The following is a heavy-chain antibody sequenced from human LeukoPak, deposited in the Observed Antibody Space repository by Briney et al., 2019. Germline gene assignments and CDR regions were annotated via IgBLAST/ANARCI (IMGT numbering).Heavy chain of an antibody. CDR3: ARARWAMVRGVIITYYFDY. CDR1: GGSISSSSYY. J-gene: IGHJ4*02. V-gene: IGHV4-39*07. Sequence: SETLSLTCTVSGGSISSSSYYWGWIRQPPGKGLEWIGSIYYSGSTYYNPSLKSRVTISVDTSKNQFSLKLSSVTAADTAVYYCARARWAMVRGVIITYYFDYWGQGTLVTVSS. D-gene: IGHD3-10*01. CDR2: IYYSGST.